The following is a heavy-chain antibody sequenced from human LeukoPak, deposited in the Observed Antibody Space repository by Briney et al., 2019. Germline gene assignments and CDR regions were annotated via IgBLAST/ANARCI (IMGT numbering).Heavy chain of an antibody. J-gene: IGHJ6*03. V-gene: IGHV3-30-3*01. CDR1: GFTFSTYA. Sequence: QPGGSLRLSCAASGFTFSTYAMHWVRQAPGKGLDWVAAISYTGTTKYYAESVKGRFTISRDDSKNTLSLQMSSLRAEDTAVYYCAGGRGDYMDAWGKGTTVTVSS. CDR2: ISYTGTTK. CDR3: AGGRGDYMDA.